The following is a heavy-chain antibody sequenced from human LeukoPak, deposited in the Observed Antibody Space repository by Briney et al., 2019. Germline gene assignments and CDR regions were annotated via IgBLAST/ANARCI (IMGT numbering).Heavy chain of an antibody. Sequence: GGSLRLSCAASGFTFTTYGMHWVRQAPGKGLEWVAVIWYDGSNKYYADSVKGRFTISRDNSKNTLYLQMNSLRAEDTAVYYCARKGDYYGSGSYSNWFDPWGQGTLVTVSS. CDR2: IWYDGSNK. D-gene: IGHD3-10*01. CDR1: GFTFTTYG. V-gene: IGHV3-33*08. J-gene: IGHJ5*02. CDR3: ARKGDYYGSGSYSNWFDP.